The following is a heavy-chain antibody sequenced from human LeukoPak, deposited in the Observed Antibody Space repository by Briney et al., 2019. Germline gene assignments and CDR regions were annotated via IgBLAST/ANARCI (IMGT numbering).Heavy chain of an antibody. CDR1: GYTFTSYG. V-gene: IGHV1-18*01. CDR2: ISAYNGNT. D-gene: IGHD3-9*01. J-gene: IGHJ4*02. Sequence: ASVKVSCKASGYTFTSYGISWVRQAPGQGLEWMGWISAYNGNTNYAQKLQGRVTMTTDTSTSTAYMELRSLRSDDTAVYYCPRDPRQYYDILTGHPYFDYWGQGTLVTVSS. CDR3: PRDPRQYYDILTGHPYFDY.